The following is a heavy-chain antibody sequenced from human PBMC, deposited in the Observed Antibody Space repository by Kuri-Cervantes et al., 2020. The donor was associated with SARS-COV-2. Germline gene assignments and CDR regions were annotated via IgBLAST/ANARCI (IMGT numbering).Heavy chain of an antibody. CDR2: IIPIFGTA. Sequence: SVKVSCKASGGTFSSYAISWVRQAPGQGLEWVGGIIPIFGTANYAQKFQGRVTITADKSTSTAYMELSSLRSQDTAVYYCARLSGLSTVTTSRPYWGQGTLVTVSS. CDR1: GGTFSSYA. J-gene: IGHJ4*02. CDR3: ARLSGLSTVTTSRPY. D-gene: IGHD4-17*01. V-gene: IGHV1-69*06.